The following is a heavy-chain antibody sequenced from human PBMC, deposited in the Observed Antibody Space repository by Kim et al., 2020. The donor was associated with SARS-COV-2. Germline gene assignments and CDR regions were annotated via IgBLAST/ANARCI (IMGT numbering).Heavy chain of an antibody. J-gene: IGHJ4*02. D-gene: IGHD3-10*01. Sequence: DSVKGRFTISRDNSQNTLYLPMSSLRAEDTAVYYCVKDPFYGSGSYQFDYWGQGTLVTVSS. V-gene: IGHV3-64D*06. CDR3: VKDPFYGSGSYQFDY.